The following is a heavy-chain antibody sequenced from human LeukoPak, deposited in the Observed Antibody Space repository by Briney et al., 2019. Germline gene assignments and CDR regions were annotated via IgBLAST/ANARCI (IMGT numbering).Heavy chain of an antibody. CDR3: ASEGLLGYCTHGVCSLDY. CDR2: INPNSGDT. CDR1: GYTFTGYY. V-gene: IGHV1-2*02. Sequence: ASVKVSCKASGYTFTGYYMHWVRQAPGQGLQWMGWINPNSGDTNYAQRFQGRVTMTRDTSISTAYMGLSRLRSDDAAVYYCASEGLLGYCTHGVCSLDYWGQGTLVTVSS. J-gene: IGHJ4*02. D-gene: IGHD2-8*01.